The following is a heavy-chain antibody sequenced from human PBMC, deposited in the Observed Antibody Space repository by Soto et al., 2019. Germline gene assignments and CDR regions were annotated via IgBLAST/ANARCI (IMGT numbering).Heavy chain of an antibody. V-gene: IGHV4-31*03. CDR1: GGSISSGGYY. CDR3: ARARSVVGVVHFDY. D-gene: IGHD3-3*01. J-gene: IGHJ4*02. Sequence: SETLSLTCTVFGGSISSGGYYWSWIRQHPGKGLEWIGYIYYSGSTYYNPSLKSRVTISVDTSKNQFSLKLSSVTAADTAVYYCARARSVVGVVHFDYWGQGTLVTVPS. CDR2: IYYSGST.